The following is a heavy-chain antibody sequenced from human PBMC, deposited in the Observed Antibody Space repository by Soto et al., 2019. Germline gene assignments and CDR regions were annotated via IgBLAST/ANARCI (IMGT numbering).Heavy chain of an antibody. D-gene: IGHD6-6*01. V-gene: IGHV3-66*01. J-gene: IGHJ3*02. Sequence: EVQLVESGGGLVQPGGSLRLSCAASGFTVSSNYMSWVRQAPGKGLEWFSVIYSGGSTYYADSVKGRFTISRDNSKNTLYLQMNSLRAEDTAVYYCARSRYSSSSSDAFDIWGQGTMVTVSS. CDR2: IYSGGST. CDR1: GFTVSSNY. CDR3: ARSRYSSSSSDAFDI.